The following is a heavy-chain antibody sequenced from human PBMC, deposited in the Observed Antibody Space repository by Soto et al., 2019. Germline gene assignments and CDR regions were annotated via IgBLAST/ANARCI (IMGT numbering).Heavy chain of an antibody. CDR3: ARVASVMHQLLDYYYYYMDV. J-gene: IGHJ6*03. V-gene: IGHV3-20*01. Sequence: GGSLRLSCAASGFTFDDYGMSWVRQAPGKGLEWVSGINWNGGSTGYADSVKGRFTISRDNAKNSLYLQMNSLRAEDTALYHCARVASVMHQLLDYYYYYMDVWGKGTTVTVSS. D-gene: IGHD2-2*01. CDR2: INWNGGST. CDR1: GFTFDDYG.